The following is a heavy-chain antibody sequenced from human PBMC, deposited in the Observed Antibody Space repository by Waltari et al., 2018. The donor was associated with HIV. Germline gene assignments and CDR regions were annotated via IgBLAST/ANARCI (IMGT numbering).Heavy chain of an antibody. Sequence: QVQLVESGGGVVQPGTSLRLSCAASGFTFSDYGIHWGRQAPGKGLEGVAVISYDGNNRNHADSVKGRFSISRDNSKNTLYLKMNSLRVEDTAVYYCARGMGYGGSAEGFDYWGQGTLVTVSS. CDR2: ISYDGNNR. CDR3: ARGMGYGGSAEGFDY. D-gene: IGHD5-18*01. CDR1: GFTFSDYG. J-gene: IGHJ4*02. V-gene: IGHV3-30*03.